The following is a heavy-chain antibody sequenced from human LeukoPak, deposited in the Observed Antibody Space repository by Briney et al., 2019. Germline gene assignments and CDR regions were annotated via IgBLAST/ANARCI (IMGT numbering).Heavy chain of an antibody. CDR3: ARDLELYGGRDY. D-gene: IGHD3-3*01. J-gene: IGHJ4*02. CDR2: ISSSGSTI. CDR1: GFTFSSYE. Sequence: PGGSLRLSCAASGFTFSSYEMNWVRQAPGKGLEWVSYISSSGSTIYYADSVKGRFTISRDNAKNSLYLQMNSLRAEDTAVYYCARDLELYGGRDYWGQGTLVTVSS. V-gene: IGHV3-48*03.